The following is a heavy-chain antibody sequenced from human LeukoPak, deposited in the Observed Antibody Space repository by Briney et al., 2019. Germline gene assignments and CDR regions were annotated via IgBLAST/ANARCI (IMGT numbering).Heavy chain of an antibody. CDR2: IRYDGSNK. Sequence: PGRSLRLSCAASGFTFSSYGMHWVRQAPGKGLEWVAFIRYDGSNKYYADSVKGRFTISRDNSKNTLYLQMNSLRAEDTAVYYCANPRLVVINASHAFDIWGQGTMVTVSS. V-gene: IGHV3-30*02. CDR3: ANPRLVVINASHAFDI. CDR1: GFTFSSYG. D-gene: IGHD3-22*01. J-gene: IGHJ3*02.